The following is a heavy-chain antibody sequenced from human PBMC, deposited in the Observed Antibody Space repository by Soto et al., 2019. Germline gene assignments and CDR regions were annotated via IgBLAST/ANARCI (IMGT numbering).Heavy chain of an antibody. CDR1: GLTLSTSS. J-gene: IGHJ3*02. Sequence: GGSLRLSCAAFGLTLSTSSMNWVRQAPGRGLEWISHIQRDTSITAYADSVKGRFTISRDNAKNTLYLQMNSLRAEDTAVYYCARDIIAVAGHEGDDAFDIWGQGTMVTVSS. V-gene: IGHV3-48*01. CDR2: IQRDTSIT. CDR3: ARDIIAVAGHEGDDAFDI. D-gene: IGHD6-19*01.